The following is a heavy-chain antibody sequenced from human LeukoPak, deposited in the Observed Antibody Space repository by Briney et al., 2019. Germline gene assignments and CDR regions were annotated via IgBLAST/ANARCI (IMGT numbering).Heavy chain of an antibody. CDR3: ARGRYYYDSSGTNLDP. CDR1: GYTFTSYD. V-gene: IGHV1-8*01. D-gene: IGHD3-22*01. J-gene: IGHJ5*02. Sequence: VASVKVSCKASGYTFTSYDINWVRQATGQGLEWMGWMNPNSGNTGYAQKFQGRVTRTRNTSISTAYMELSSLRSEDTAVYYCARGRYYYDSSGTNLDPWGQGTLVTVSS. CDR2: MNPNSGNT.